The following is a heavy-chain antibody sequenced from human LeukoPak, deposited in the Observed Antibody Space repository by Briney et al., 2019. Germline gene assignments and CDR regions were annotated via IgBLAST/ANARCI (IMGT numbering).Heavy chain of an antibody. CDR3: ARSPYGSGSYSWFDP. Sequence: ASETLSLTCAVYGGSFSGYYWSWIRQPPGKGLEWIGEINHSGSTNYNPSLKSRVTISVDTSKNQFSLKLSSVTAADTAVYYCARSPYGSGSYSWFDPWGQGTLVTVSS. J-gene: IGHJ5*02. D-gene: IGHD3-10*01. V-gene: IGHV4-34*01. CDR1: GGSFSGYY. CDR2: INHSGST.